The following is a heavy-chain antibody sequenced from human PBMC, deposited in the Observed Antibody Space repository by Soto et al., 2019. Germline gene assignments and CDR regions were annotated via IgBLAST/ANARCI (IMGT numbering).Heavy chain of an antibody. V-gene: IGHV3-9*02. CDR3: AKDMKWGGMTTIHYFDS. CDR2: ISSNSDTI. J-gene: IGHJ4*02. CDR1: GFTADDYA. Sequence: EVQLVESGGGLVQPGRSLRLSCVASGFTADDYAMHWVRQAPGKGLEWVSGISSNSDTIDYADSVKGRFTISRDNAKNSLCLLINCLRPADTALYSCAKDMKWGGMTTIHYFDSWGQGTLVTVSS. D-gene: IGHD3-16*01.